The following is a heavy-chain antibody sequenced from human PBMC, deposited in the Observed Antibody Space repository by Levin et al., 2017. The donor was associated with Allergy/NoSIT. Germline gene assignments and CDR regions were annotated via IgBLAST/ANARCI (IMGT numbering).Heavy chain of an antibody. CDR3: AREVRDVYSGYVPFDY. V-gene: IGHV3-33*01. CDR1: GFTFRNYG. Sequence: PSGGSLRLSCAASGFTFRNYGMHWVRQAPGKGLEWVAVIWYDGNDKYYADSVKGRFIISRDNSKTTLYLQMNSLRAEDTAMYYCAREVRDVYSGYVPFDYWGQGTLVTVSS. CDR2: IWYDGNDK. D-gene: IGHD5-12*01. J-gene: IGHJ4*02.